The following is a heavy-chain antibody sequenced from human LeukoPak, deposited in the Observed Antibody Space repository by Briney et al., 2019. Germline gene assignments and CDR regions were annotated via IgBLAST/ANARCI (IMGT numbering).Heavy chain of an antibody. CDR3: ARDLKSGSYYGLCAFDI. Sequence: ASVKVSCKVSGYTLTELSMHWVRQAPGKGLEWMGGFDPEDGETIYAQKFQGRVTMTEDTSTDTAYMELSSLRSEDTAVYYCARDLKSGSYYGLCAFDIWGQGTMVTVSS. CDR1: GYTLTELS. V-gene: IGHV1-24*01. CDR2: FDPEDGET. J-gene: IGHJ3*02. D-gene: IGHD1-26*01.